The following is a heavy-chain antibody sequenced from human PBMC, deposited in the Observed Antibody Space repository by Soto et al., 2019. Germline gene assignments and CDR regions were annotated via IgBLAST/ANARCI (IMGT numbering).Heavy chain of an antibody. Sequence: GGSLRLSCAASGFTFSSYSMNWVRQAPGKGVEWVSSISSSSSYIYYADSVKGRFTISRDNAKNSLYLQMNSLRAEDTAVYYCARAGAMVTAFDIWGQGTMVTVSS. CDR2: ISSSSSYI. J-gene: IGHJ3*02. CDR1: GFTFSSYS. D-gene: IGHD5-18*01. CDR3: ARAGAMVTAFDI. V-gene: IGHV3-21*01.